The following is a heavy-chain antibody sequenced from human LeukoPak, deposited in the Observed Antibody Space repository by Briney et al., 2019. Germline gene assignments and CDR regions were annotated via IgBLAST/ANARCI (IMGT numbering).Heavy chain of an antibody. D-gene: IGHD6-19*01. Sequence: ASVKVSCKASGYTFTGYYMHWVRQAPGQGLEWMGWINPNSGGTNYAQKFQGRVTMTRDTSISTAYMELSRLRSDDTAVYYCARDTWYSSGWGVMDVWGKGTTVTISS. V-gene: IGHV1-2*02. CDR1: GYTFTGYY. CDR3: ARDTWYSSGWGVMDV. J-gene: IGHJ6*03. CDR2: INPNSGGT.